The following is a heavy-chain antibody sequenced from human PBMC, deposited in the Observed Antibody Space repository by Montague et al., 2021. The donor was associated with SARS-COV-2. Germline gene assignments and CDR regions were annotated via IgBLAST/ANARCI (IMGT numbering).Heavy chain of an antibody. CDR2: ISFDGSNK. Sequence: SLRLSCAASGFTFISYAMHWVRQAPGKGLEWVAGISFDGSNKYYADSVKGRFTISRDNYKNTLYLQMNSLRAEDMAVYYCVRDRVITKVRGAPLYGMDVWGQGTAVTVSS. V-gene: IGHV3-30-3*01. CDR1: GFTFISYA. J-gene: IGHJ6*02. CDR3: VRDRVITKVRGAPLYGMDV. D-gene: IGHD3-10*01.